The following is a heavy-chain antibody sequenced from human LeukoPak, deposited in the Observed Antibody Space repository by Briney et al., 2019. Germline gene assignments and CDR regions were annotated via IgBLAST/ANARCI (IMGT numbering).Heavy chain of an antibody. Sequence: ASVKVSCKASGYTFTGYYIHWVRQAPGQGLEWMGWINPNSGDTNYAQKFQGRVTMTTDTSTSTAYMELRSLRFDDTAVYYCARAGSGSGWYSDYWGQGTLVTVSS. CDR3: ARAGSGSGWYSDY. CDR1: GYTFTGYY. D-gene: IGHD6-19*01. V-gene: IGHV1-2*02. CDR2: INPNSGDT. J-gene: IGHJ4*02.